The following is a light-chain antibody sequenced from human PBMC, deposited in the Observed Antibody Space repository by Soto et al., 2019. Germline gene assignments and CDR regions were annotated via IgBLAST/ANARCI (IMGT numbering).Light chain of an antibody. CDR2: SNN. Sequence: QSVLTQPPSASGTPGQRVTSSCSGSSSNIGSNTVNWYQQLPGTAPKLLIYSNNQRPSGVPDRFSGSKSGTSASLAISGLQSEDEADYYCAAWDDSLNGSYVFGTGTKLTV. V-gene: IGLV1-44*01. J-gene: IGLJ1*01. CDR3: AAWDDSLNGSYV. CDR1: SSNIGSNT.